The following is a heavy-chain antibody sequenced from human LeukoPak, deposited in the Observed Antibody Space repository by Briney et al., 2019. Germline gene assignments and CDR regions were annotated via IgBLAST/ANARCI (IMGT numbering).Heavy chain of an antibody. V-gene: IGHV3-21*01. CDR2: ITSSSSDI. Sequence: GGSLRLSCAVSGFTFSLYSMNWVRQAPGKGLEWVSSITSSSSDINYADSVKGRFTISRDNAKNSMYLQMNSLRAEDTAVYYCAKTTIITPDANNDYWGQGTLVTVSS. D-gene: IGHD5-24*01. CDR3: AKTTIITPDANNDY. CDR1: GFTFSLYS. J-gene: IGHJ4*02.